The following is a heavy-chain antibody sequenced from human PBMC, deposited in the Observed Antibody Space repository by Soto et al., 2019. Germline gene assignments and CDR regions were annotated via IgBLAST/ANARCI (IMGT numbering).Heavy chain of an antibody. D-gene: IGHD2-15*01. CDR3: AKVVVAATRYFDY. CDR1: GFTFSSYG. J-gene: IGHJ4*02. CDR2: ISYDGSNK. Sequence: GGSLRLSCAASGFTFSSYGMHWVRQAPGKGLEWVAVISYDGSNKYYADSVKGRFTISRDNSKNTLYLQMNSLRAEDTAVYYCAKVVVAATRYFDYWGQGTLVTVSS. V-gene: IGHV3-30*18.